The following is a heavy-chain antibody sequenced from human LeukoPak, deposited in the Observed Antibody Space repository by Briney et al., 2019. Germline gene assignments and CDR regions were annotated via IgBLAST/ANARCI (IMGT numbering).Heavy chain of an antibody. J-gene: IGHJ6*03. V-gene: IGHV4-34*01. CDR1: GRSFSGYY. CDR3: ARGPGDYYYMDV. D-gene: IGHD3-10*01. Sequence: SETLSLTCAVYGRSFSGYYWSWIRQPPGKGLEWIGEINHSGSTNYNPSLKSRVTISVDTSKNQFSLKLSSVTAADTAVYYCARGPGDYYYMDVWGKGTTVTVSS. CDR2: INHSGST.